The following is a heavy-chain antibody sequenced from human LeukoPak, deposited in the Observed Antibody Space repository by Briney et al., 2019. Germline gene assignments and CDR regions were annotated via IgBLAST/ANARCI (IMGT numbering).Heavy chain of an antibody. D-gene: IGHD3-16*01. CDR3: ARDRRGINDY. CDR2: IYYSGST. Sequence: SETLSLTCTVSGGSISSYYWSWIRQPPGKGLEWIGYIYYSGSTNYNPSLKSRVTISVDTSKNQFSLKLSSVTAADTAVYYCARDRRGINDYWGQGTLVTVSS. V-gene: IGHV4-59*01. J-gene: IGHJ4*02. CDR1: GGSISSYY.